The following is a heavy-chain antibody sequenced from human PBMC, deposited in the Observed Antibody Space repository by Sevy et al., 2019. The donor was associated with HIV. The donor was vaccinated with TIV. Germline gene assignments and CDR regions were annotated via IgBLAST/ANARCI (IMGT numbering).Heavy chain of an antibody. CDR2: IKSKNDGGTT. V-gene: IGHV3-15*01. Sequence: GGSLRLSCAASGFTFSNTWMSWVRQAPGKGLELVGRIKSKNDGGTTDYAAPVIGRFTISRDDSKSTLYLRMNSLKIEDTAWYYCTTMGWHGGFDIWGQGTMVTVSS. J-gene: IGHJ3*02. CDR1: GFTFSNTW. CDR3: TTMGWHGGFDI. D-gene: IGHD4-17*01.